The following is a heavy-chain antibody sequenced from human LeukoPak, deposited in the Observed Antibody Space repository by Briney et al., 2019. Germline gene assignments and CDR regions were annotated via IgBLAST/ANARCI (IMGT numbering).Heavy chain of an antibody. CDR2: ISGSGDNT. CDR3: AKDPVIGSMAVAEH. D-gene: IGHD6-19*01. Sequence: GGSLRLSCVASGFTYSSYAMSWVRQAPGKGLEWVSAISGSGDNTFYADSVKGRFTLSRDNSKNTLYLQMNSLRAEDTAIYYCAKDPVIGSMAVAEHWGQGTLVTVSS. J-gene: IGHJ1*01. CDR1: GFTYSSYA. V-gene: IGHV3-23*01.